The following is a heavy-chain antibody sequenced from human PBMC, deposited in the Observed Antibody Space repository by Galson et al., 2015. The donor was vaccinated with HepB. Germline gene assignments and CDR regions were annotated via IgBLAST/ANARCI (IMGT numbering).Heavy chain of an antibody. Sequence: SVKVSCKASGYTFTSYGISWVRQAPGQGLKWMGWISAYNGNTNYAQKLQGRVTMTTDTSTSTAHMELRSLRSDDTAVYYCARDWLYGSGSKPPDYWGQGTLVTVSS. D-gene: IGHD3-10*01. CDR1: GYTFTSYG. V-gene: IGHV1-18*01. CDR3: ARDWLYGSGSKPPDY. CDR2: ISAYNGNT. J-gene: IGHJ4*02.